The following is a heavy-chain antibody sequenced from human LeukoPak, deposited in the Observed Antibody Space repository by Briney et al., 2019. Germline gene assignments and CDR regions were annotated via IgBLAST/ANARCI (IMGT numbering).Heavy chain of an antibody. D-gene: IGHD5-18*01. CDR3: ARDVQLWFDY. V-gene: IGHV3-23*01. CDR2: ITGSDGTS. Sequence: PGTSLRLPCVASGFTFTNYAMSWVRQAPGKGLEWVSAITGSDGTSHYADSVKGRFTISRDNSKNTLYPQMNSLRAEDTAVYYCARDVQLWFDYWGQGTLVTVSS. CDR1: GFTFTNYA. J-gene: IGHJ5*01.